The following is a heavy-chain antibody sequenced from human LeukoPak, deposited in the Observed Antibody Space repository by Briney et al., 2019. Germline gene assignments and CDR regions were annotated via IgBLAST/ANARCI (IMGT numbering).Heavy chain of an antibody. CDR2: IYYSGST. D-gene: IGHD2-8*02. Sequence: SETLSLTCTVSGGSISSHYWSWIRQPPGKGLEWIGYIYYSGSTNYNPSLKSRVTISVDTSKNQFSLKLSSVTAADTAVYYCARFLVDYYYYYYMDVWGKGATVTVSS. CDR3: ARFLVDYYYYYYMDV. J-gene: IGHJ6*03. V-gene: IGHV4-59*11. CDR1: GGSISSHY.